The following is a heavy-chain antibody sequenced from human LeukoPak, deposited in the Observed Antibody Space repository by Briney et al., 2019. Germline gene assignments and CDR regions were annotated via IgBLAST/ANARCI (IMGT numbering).Heavy chain of an antibody. D-gene: IGHD3-10*01. CDR3: ARDSTMVRGVIGGLPNY. J-gene: IGHJ4*02. CDR1: GFTFSGYW. V-gene: IGHV3-30-3*01. CDR2: ISCDGSNK. Sequence: GGSLRLSCAASGFTFSGYWMDWVRQAPGKGLEWVAVISCDGSNKYYADSVKGRFTISRDNSENTLYLQMNSLRADDTAVYYCARDSTMVRGVIGGLPNYWGQGTLVTVSS.